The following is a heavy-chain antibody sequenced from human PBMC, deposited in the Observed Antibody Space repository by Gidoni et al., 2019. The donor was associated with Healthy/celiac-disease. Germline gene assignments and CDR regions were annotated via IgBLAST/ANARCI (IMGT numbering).Heavy chain of an antibody. CDR2: ISYDGSNK. D-gene: IGHD3-10*01. V-gene: IGHV3-30*18. Sequence: QVQLVESGGGVVQPGRSLRLSCAASVFTFSSYGMHWVLQAPGKGLEWWAVISYDGSNKYYAASVKGRFTISRDNSKNTLYLQMNSLGAEDTAVFYCAKSTLVRGVTGYYFDYWGQGTLVTVSS. CDR1: VFTFSSYG. CDR3: AKSTLVRGVTGYYFDY. J-gene: IGHJ4*02.